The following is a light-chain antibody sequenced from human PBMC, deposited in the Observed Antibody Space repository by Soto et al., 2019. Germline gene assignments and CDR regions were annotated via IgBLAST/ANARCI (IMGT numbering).Light chain of an antibody. CDR1: QSVLYSSNNKNY. J-gene: IGKJ1*01. V-gene: IGKV4-1*01. CDR2: WAS. CDR3: QQYYSTPRT. Sequence: DIVMTQSPDSLAVSLGERATIHCKSSQSVLYSSNNKNYLAWYQQKPGQPPKLLIYWASTRESGVPDRFSGSGSGTDFALTISSLQAEDVAVYYCQQYYSTPRTFCQGTKVEIK.